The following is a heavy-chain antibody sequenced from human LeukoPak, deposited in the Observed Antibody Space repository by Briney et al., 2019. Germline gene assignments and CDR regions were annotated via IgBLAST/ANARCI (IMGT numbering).Heavy chain of an antibody. CDR3: ARSLAWYYFDY. V-gene: IGHV1-69*06. CDR1: GGTFSSYA. CDR2: IIPIFGTA. Sequence: ASVKVSWKASGGTFSSYAISWVRQAPGQGLEWMGGIIPIFGTANYAQKSQGRVTITADKSTSTAYMELSSLRSEDTAVYYCARSLAWYYFDYWGQGTLVTVSS. J-gene: IGHJ4*02. D-gene: IGHD3-3*01.